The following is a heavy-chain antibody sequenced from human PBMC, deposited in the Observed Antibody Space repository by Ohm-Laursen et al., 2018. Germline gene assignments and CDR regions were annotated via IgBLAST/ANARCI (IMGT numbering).Heavy chain of an antibody. CDR3: ARDYYDFWT. Sequence: SLRLSCTASGFTFSSYEMNWVRQAPGKGLEWVSYISSGRITTYYADSVKGRFTISRDNAKNSLYLQMNSLRAEDTAVYYCARDYYDFWTWGQGTLVTVSS. D-gene: IGHD3-3*01. J-gene: IGHJ4*02. CDR1: GFTFSSYE. V-gene: IGHV3-48*03. CDR2: ISSGRITT.